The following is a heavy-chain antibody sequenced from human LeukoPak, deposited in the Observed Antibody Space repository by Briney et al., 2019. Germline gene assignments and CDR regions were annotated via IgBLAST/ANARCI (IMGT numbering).Heavy chain of an antibody. CDR2: IYYTGST. J-gene: IGHJ4*02. CDR1: GGAISTYY. D-gene: IGHD2-2*01. V-gene: IGHV4-59*01. CDR3: ASHCSSTSCYQPN. Sequence: SETLSLTCTVSGGAISTYYWSWIRQTPGMGLEWIGYIYYTGSTNYNPSLKSRVTISVDASKNQFSLKMSSMTAADTAVYYCASHCSSTSCYQPNWGQGTLVTVSS.